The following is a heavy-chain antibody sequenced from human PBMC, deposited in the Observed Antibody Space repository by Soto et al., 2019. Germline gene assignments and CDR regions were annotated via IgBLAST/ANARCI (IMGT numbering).Heavy chain of an antibody. CDR2: IYYSGLT. CDR3: AYLRGFTGYPGD. CDR1: GGSMRSEGYY. J-gene: IGHJ4*01. Sequence: QVQLQESGPGLVEPSQTLSLSGSVSGGSMRSEGYYWSWIRQHPGKGLEWIGYIYYSGLTDYNPSLKSRLTISADKSKNEFYLKMRSVTAADTAVYYCAYLRGFTGYPGDWGHGTLVTVSS. V-gene: IGHV4-31*03. D-gene: IGHD3-16*01.